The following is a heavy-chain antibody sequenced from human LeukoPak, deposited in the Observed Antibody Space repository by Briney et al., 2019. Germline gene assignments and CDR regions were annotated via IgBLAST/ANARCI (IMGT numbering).Heavy chain of an antibody. J-gene: IGHJ6*02. V-gene: IGHV3-23*01. D-gene: IGHD3-10*01. Sequence: GGSLRLSCAASGFIFSSHAMNWVRQAPGRGLEWVSGISGFGGSTYYADSGKGRFTSSRDNSKNTLYLQMNSLRAEDTAVYYCAKAMVRGSKSYYYYGMDAWGQGSTVTVSS. CDR1: GFIFSSHA. CDR2: ISGFGGST. CDR3: AKAMVRGSKSYYYYGMDA.